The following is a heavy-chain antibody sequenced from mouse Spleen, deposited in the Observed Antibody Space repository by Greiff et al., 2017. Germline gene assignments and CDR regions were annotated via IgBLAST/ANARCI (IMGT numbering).Heavy chain of an antibody. CDR1: GFTFSDYG. Sequence: EVMLVESGGGLVKPGGSLKLSCAASGFTFSDYGMHWVRQAPEKGLEWVAYISSGSSTIYYADTVKGRFTISRDNAKNTLFLQMTSLRSEDTAMYYCARPMITTDAMDYWGQGTSVTVSS. V-gene: IGHV5-17*01. D-gene: IGHD2-4*01. CDR2: ISSGSSTI. J-gene: IGHJ4*01. CDR3: ARPMITTDAMDY.